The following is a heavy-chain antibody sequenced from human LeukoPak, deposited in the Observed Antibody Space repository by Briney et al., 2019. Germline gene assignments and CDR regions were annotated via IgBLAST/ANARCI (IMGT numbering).Heavy chain of an antibody. V-gene: IGHV3-23*01. CDR2: ISGSGGST. J-gene: IGHJ1*01. Sequence: PGGSLRLSCAASGFTVSSNYMSWVRQAPGKGLEWVSAISGSGGSTYYADSVKGRFTISRDNSKNTLYLQMNSLRAEDTAVYYCAKAPGLYYGSGSHLQHWGQGTLVTVSS. D-gene: IGHD3-10*01. CDR1: GFTVSSNY. CDR3: AKAPGLYYGSGSHLQH.